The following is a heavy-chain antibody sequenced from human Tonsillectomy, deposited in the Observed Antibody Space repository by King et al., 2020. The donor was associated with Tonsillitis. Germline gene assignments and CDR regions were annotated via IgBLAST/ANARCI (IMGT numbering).Heavy chain of an antibody. Sequence: QLVQSGAEVKKPGASVKVSCKASGYTFTGYYMHWVRQAPGQGLEWMGWINPNSGGTNYAQEFQGRVTMTRDTSISTAYMELSRLRSDDTAVYYCARDALWGTVTVADYWGQGTLVTVSS. CDR1: GYTFTGYY. CDR3: ARDALWGTVTVADY. CDR2: INPNSGGT. D-gene: IGHD4-17*01. J-gene: IGHJ4*02. V-gene: IGHV1-2*02.